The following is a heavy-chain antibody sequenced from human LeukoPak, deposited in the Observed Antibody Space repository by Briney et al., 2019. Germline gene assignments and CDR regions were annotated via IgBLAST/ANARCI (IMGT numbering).Heavy chain of an antibody. D-gene: IGHD3-3*01. CDR2: FDPEDGET. CDR3: ATGLRGGPVLRFLEWSGGYAFGI. Sequence: ASVKVSCKVSGYTLTELSMHWVRQAPGKGLEWMGGFDPEDGETIYAQKFQGRVTMTEDTSTDTAYMELSSLGSEDTAVYYCATGLRGGPVLRFLEWSGGYAFGIWGQGTMVTVSS. CDR1: GYTLTELS. J-gene: IGHJ3*02. V-gene: IGHV1-24*01.